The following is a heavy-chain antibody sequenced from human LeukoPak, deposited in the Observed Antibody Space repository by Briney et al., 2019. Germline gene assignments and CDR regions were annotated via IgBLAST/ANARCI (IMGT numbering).Heavy chain of an antibody. D-gene: IGHD3-16*02. CDR3: ARDQDDYVWGGYRYSSYFDY. CDR1: GFTFSSYW. V-gene: IGHV3-7*01. J-gene: IGHJ4*02. Sequence: GRSLRLSCAASGFTFSSYWMSWVRQAPGEGLEWVANIKQDGSEKYYVDSVKGRFTISRDNAKNSLYLQMNSLRAEDTAVYYCARDQDDYVWGGYRYSSYFDYWGQGTLVTVSS. CDR2: IKQDGSEK.